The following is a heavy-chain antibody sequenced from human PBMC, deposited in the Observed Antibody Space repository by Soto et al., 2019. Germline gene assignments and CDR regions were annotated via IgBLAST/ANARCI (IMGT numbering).Heavy chain of an antibody. J-gene: IGHJ5*02. V-gene: IGHV1-18*01. CDR2: ISVYSGHT. D-gene: IGHD2-21*01. Sequence: ASVKVSCKTSGYTFTNYDIAWLRQAPGQGLEWMGWISVYSGHTNYAQNLQGRIIITTDTSTSTAYLDLMSLTTDDTAVYFCARGDAVVVPARFDPWRQRTLVTVPS. CDR1: GYTFTNYD. CDR3: ARGDAVVVPARFDP.